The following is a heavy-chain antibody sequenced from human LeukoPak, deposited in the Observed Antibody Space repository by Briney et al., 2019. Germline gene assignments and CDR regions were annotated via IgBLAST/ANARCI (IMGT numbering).Heavy chain of an antibody. CDR3: AREGRFLEWLLGPDAFDI. D-gene: IGHD3-3*01. Sequence: PGGSLRLSCAASGFTFSSYAMSWVRQAPGKGLEWVSGISGSGVTTYYADSVKGRFTISRDNAKNSLYLQMNSLRAEDTAVYYCAREGRFLEWLLGPDAFDIWGQGTMVTVSS. CDR1: GFTFSSYA. CDR2: ISGSGVTT. J-gene: IGHJ3*02. V-gene: IGHV3-23*01.